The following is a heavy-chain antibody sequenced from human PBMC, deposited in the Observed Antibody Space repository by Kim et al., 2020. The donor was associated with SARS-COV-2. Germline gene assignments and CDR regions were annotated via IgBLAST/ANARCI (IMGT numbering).Heavy chain of an antibody. J-gene: IGHJ4*02. V-gene: IGHV3-48*03. Sequence: GGSLRLSCAASGFTFSSYEMNWVRQAPGKGLEWVSYISSSGSTIYYADSVKGRFTISRDNAKNSLYLQMNSLRAEDTAVYYCARGGKIVVVPAYWGQGTLVTVSS. CDR1: GFTFSSYE. CDR3: ARGGKIVVVPAY. D-gene: IGHD2-2*01. CDR2: ISSSGSTI.